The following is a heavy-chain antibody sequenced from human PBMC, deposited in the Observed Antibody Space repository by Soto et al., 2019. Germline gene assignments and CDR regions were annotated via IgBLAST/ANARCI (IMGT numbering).Heavy chain of an antibody. D-gene: IGHD2-2*01. CDR3: SKGPSKGLVPAAYYYYYGMDV. J-gene: IGHJ6*02. V-gene: IGHV3-9*01. CDR2: ISWNSGSI. CDR1: GFTFDDYA. Sequence: HPGGSLRLSCAASGFTFDDYAMHWVRQAPGKGLEWVSGISWNSGSIGYADSVKGRFTISRDNSKNTLYLQMNSLRAEDTAVYYCSKGPSKGLVPAAYYYYYGMDVWGQGTTVTVSS.